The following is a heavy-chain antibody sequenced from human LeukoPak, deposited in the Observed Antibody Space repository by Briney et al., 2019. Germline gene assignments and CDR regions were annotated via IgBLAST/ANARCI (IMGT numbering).Heavy chain of an antibody. J-gene: IGHJ5*02. CDR2: ISSSSSYI. Sequence: GGSLRLSCTASGFTFGDYAMNWVRQAPGKGLEWVSSISSSSSYIYYADSVKGRFTISRDNAKNSLYLQMNSLRAEDTAVYYCARDSGIVVVPAAIAWFDPWGQGTLVTVSS. CDR3: ARDSGIVVVPAAIAWFDP. V-gene: IGHV3-21*01. CDR1: GFTFGDYA. D-gene: IGHD2-2*01.